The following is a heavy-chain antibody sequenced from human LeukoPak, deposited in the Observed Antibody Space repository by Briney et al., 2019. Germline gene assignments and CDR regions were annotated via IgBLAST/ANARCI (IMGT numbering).Heavy chain of an antibody. D-gene: IGHD5-24*01. CDR1: GFTVSSNY. CDR3: ARVGEMATIDY. CDR2: IYSGGST. Sequence: GGSLRLSCAASGFTVSSNYMSWVRQAPGKGLEWVSVIYSGGSTYYADSVKGRFTISRDNSKNTLYLQMNSLRAEDTAVYYCARVGEMATIDYWGQGTLVTVSS. J-gene: IGHJ4*02. V-gene: IGHV3-66*01.